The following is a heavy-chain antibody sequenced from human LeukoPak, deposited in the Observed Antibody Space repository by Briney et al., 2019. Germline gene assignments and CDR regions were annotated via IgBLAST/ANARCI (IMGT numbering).Heavy chain of an antibody. CDR2: IWYDGSNK. V-gene: IGHV3-33*01. J-gene: IGHJ4*02. Sequence: GGSLRLSCAASGFTFSSYGMHWVRQAPGKGLEWVAVIWYDGSNKYYADSVKGRFTISRDNSKNTLYLQMNSLRAEDTAVYYCARDGSGSAAAGLDYWGQGTLVTVSS. D-gene: IGHD6-13*01. CDR3: ARDGSGSAAAGLDY. CDR1: GFTFSSYG.